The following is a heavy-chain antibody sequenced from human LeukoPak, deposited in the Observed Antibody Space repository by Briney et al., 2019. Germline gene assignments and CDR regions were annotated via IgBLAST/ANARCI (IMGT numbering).Heavy chain of an antibody. CDR3: ARALITMVRGVMIPPLGY. CDR2: INAGNGNT. D-gene: IGHD3-10*01. J-gene: IGHJ4*02. Sequence: ASVKASCKASGYTFTSYAMHWVRQAPGQRLEWMGWINAGNGNTKYSQKFQGRVTITRDTSASTAYMELSSLRSEDTAVYYCARALITMVRGVMIPPLGYWGQGTLVTVSS. CDR1: GYTFTSYA. V-gene: IGHV1-3*01.